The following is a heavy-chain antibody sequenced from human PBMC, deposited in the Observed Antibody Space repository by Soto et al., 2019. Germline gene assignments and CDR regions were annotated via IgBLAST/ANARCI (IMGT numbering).Heavy chain of an antibody. CDR3: ARVPLDYSYGYGYYYYYMDV. J-gene: IGHJ6*03. CDR2: IYYSGST. V-gene: IGHV4-59*01. CDR1: GGSISSYY. Sequence: SETLSLTCTVSGGSISSYYWSWIRQPPGKGLEWIGYIYYSGSTNYNPSLKSRVTISVDTSKNQFSLKLSSVTAADTAVYYCARVPLDYSYGYGYYYYYMDVWGKGTTVTVSS. D-gene: IGHD5-18*01.